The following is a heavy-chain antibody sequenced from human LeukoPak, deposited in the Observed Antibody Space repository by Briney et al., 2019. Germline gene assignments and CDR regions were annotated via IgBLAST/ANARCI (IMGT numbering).Heavy chain of an antibody. V-gene: IGHV1-2*02. Sequence: GASVKVSCKASGYTFNSYGISWVRQAPGQGLEWMGWISPNSGGTSYAQKFQGRVTMTRDTSISTAYMELSRLRSDDTAVYYCATNPGYYDSSGYWHYFDYWGQGTLVTVSS. CDR1: GYTFNSYG. D-gene: IGHD3-22*01. J-gene: IGHJ4*02. CDR3: ATNPGYYDSSGYWHYFDY. CDR2: ISPNSGGT.